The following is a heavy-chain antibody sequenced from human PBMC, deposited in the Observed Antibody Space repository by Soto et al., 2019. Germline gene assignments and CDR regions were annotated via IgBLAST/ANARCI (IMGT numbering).Heavy chain of an antibody. D-gene: IGHD3-16*02. J-gene: IGHJ6*02. V-gene: IGHV1-69*11. CDR1: GGTFSSSG. CDR3: ARWPQPRYTADPYAVDV. Sequence: QVHLVQSGTEVKKPGSSVKVSCKASGGTFSSSGFSWVRQAPGQGLEWMGMIVPSLDTTNYAQKFQARVTITAVEVTSTAYMELCSLRSEDTAVYYCARWPQPRYTADPYAVDVWGQGTRVIVSS. CDR2: IVPSLDTT.